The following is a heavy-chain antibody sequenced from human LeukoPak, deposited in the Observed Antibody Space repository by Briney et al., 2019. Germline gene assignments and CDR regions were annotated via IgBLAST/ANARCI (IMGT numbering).Heavy chain of an antibody. CDR2: IIPIFGTA. D-gene: IGHD3-22*01. J-gene: IGHJ3*02. CDR3: ASRYYYDSSGYHFGDAFDI. CDR1: GGTFSSYA. V-gene: IGHV1-69*13. Sequence: SVKVSCKASGGTFSSYAISWVRQAPGQGLEWMGGIIPIFGTANYAQKFQGRVTITADESTSTAYMELSSLKASDTAMYYCASRYYYDSSGYHFGDAFDIWGQGTMVTVSS.